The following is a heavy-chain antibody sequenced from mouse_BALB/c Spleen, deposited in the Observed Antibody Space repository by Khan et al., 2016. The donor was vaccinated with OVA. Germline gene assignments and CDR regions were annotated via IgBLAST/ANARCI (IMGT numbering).Heavy chain of an antibody. D-gene: IGHD1-1*01. V-gene: IGHV1S136*01. CDR1: GYTFTDYV. J-gene: IGHJ4*01. Sequence: VQLQQSGPELVKPGASVKMSCKASGYTFTDYVMHWVKQKPGQGLEWIGYIYPYNDDTESTERFKGKATLTLDKSSSTAYMYLSSLTSADSAVYYCARSTTEYDTMDYWGQGTSVTVSS. CDR3: ARSTTEYDTMDY. CDR2: IYPYNDDT.